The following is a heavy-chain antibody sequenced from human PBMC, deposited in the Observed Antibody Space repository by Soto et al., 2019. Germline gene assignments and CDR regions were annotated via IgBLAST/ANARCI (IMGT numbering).Heavy chain of an antibody. J-gene: IGHJ3*02. CDR2: ISSSSSYI. CDR3: ARNWGMTGAFDI. V-gene: IGHV3-21*01. CDR1: GFTFSSYS. D-gene: IGHD7-27*01. Sequence: GGSLRLSCAASGFTFSSYSMNWVRQAPGKGLEWVSSISSSSSYIYYADSVKGRFTISRDNAKNSLYLQMNSLRAEDTAVYYCARNWGMTGAFDIWGQGTMVTVSS.